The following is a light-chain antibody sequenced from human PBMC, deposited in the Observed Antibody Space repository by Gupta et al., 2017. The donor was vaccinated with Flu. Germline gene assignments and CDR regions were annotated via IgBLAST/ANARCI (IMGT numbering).Light chain of an antibody. CDR2: GAA. V-gene: IGKV1-39*01. CDR3: QQSYSTPFT. J-gene: IGKJ2*01. CDR1: QRISNY. Sequence: DNQMTQSPSSLSASVGDRVTITCRASQRISNYLSWYQQKPGKAPNRLIYGAASLQRGVPSRFSGSGSGTDFTLTISRLQPEDFATYCCQQSYSTPFTFGQGTKVEIK.